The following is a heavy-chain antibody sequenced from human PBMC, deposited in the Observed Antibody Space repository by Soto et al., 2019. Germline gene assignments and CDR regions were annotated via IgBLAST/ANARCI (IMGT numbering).Heavy chain of an antibody. CDR3: GRDMNWGPSNWARDY. V-gene: IGHV1-46*03. CDR2: INVNRGTT. J-gene: IGHJ4*02. CDR1: GYTFTSHY. Sequence: QVQLVQYGAEVKKPGAAVKVSCKASGYTFTSHYLHWVRQAPGQGLEWMGQINVNRGTTSYAQKFRGRVTMTSDTSTSAVYMELFSLTFEDTAVYYCGRDMNWGPSNWARDYCGQGAQVTGSS. D-gene: IGHD4-4*01.